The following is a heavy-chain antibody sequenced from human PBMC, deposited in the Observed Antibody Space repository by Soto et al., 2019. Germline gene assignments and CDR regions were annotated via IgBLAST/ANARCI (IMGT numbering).Heavy chain of an antibody. J-gene: IGHJ6*02. V-gene: IGHV3-33*01. CDR1: GFTFSSYG. D-gene: IGHD6-13*01. Sequence: ESGGGVVPPGRSLRLSCAASGFTFSSYGMHWVRQAPGKGLEWVAVIWYDGSNKYYADSVKGRFTISRDNSKNTLYLQMNSLRAEDTAVYYCARAMARALAAAGLGYYYGMDVWGQGTTVTVSS. CDR3: ARAMARALAAAGLGYYYGMDV. CDR2: IWYDGSNK.